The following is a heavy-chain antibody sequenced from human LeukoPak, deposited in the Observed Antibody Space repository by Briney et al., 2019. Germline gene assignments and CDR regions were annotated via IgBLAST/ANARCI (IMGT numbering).Heavy chain of an antibody. Sequence: SGPALVKPTQTLTLTCTFSGFSLSTSGMCVSWIRQRPGKALEWLARIDWDDDKYYSTSLKTRLTISKDTSKNQVVLTMTNMDPVDTATYYCARVTYYCDSSGYYYPDYWGQGTLVTVSS. CDR3: ARVTYYCDSSGYYYPDY. CDR1: GFSLSTSGMC. CDR2: IDWDDDK. V-gene: IGHV2-70*11. D-gene: IGHD3-22*01. J-gene: IGHJ4*02.